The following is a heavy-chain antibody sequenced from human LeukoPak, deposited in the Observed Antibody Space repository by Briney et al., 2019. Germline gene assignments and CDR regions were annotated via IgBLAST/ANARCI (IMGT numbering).Heavy chain of an antibody. CDR3: ARVKPGATIKRGAFDY. V-gene: IGHV1-69*13. J-gene: IGHJ4*02. Sequence: GASVKVSCKASGYTFTSHGINWVRQAPGQGLEWMGGIIPIFGTANYAQKFQGRVTITADESTSTAYMELSSLRSEDTAVYYCARVKPGATIKRGAFDYWGQGTLVTVSS. D-gene: IGHD5-12*01. CDR2: IIPIFGTA. CDR1: GYTFTSHG.